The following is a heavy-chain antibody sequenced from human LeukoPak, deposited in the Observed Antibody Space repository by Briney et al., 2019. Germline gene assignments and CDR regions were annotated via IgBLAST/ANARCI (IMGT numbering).Heavy chain of an antibody. D-gene: IGHD6-19*01. CDR1: GGSISSSSYY. CDR2: IYYSGST. V-gene: IGHV4-39*01. CDR3: SRHGSVSGWYRSHFDY. J-gene: IGHJ4*02. Sequence: KPSETLSLTCTVSGGSISSSSYYWGWIRQPPGKGLEWIGSIYYSGSTYYSPSLKSRVTMSVDTSKNQFSLKLSSVTAADTAVYYCSRHGSVSGWYRSHFDYWGQGTLVTVSS.